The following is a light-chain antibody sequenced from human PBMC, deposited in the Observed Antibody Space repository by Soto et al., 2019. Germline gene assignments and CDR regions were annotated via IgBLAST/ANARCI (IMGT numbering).Light chain of an antibody. J-gene: IGLJ3*02. Sequence: QSALTQPPSVSGSPGQSVTISCSGTIDDVTAYYRVSWYQQTPGTAPKLMIYEVSNRPSGVSNRFSGSKSGNTASLTISGLQAEDEADYYCSSYTSTSNTRLFGGGTKVTVL. CDR1: IDDVTAYYR. V-gene: IGLV2-18*02. CDR3: SSYTSTSNTRL. CDR2: EVS.